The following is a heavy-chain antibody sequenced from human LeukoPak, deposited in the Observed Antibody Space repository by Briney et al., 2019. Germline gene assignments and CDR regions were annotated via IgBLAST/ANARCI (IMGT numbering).Heavy chain of an antibody. D-gene: IGHD6-19*01. CDR2: INPNSGGT. V-gene: IGHV1-2*02. CDR3: ARALPRIAVAGTFDY. CDR1: GYTFTSYD. Sequence: ASVKVSCKASGYTFTSYDINWVRQAPGQGLEWMGWINPNSGGTNYAQKFQGRVTMTRDTSISTAYMELSRLRSDDTAVYYCARALPRIAVAGTFDYWGQGTLVTVSS. J-gene: IGHJ4*02.